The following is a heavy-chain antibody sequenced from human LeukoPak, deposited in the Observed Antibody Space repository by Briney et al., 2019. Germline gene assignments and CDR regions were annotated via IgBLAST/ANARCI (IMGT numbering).Heavy chain of an antibody. D-gene: IGHD3-3*01. CDR3: ARGQNYDFWSGYSFDC. J-gene: IGHJ4*02. CDR2: INHRGST. CDR1: GGSLSPYY. V-gene: IGHV4-34*01. Sequence: PSETLSLTCSVYGGSLSPYYWNWIRQPPGKGLEWIGEINHRGSTTYNPSLKSRVTISVDTSKNQFSLNLSSVTAADTAVYYCARGQNYDFWSGYSFDCWGQGTLVTVSS.